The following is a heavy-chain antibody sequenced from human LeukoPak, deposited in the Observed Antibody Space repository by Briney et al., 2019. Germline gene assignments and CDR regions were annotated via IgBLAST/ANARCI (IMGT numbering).Heavy chain of an antibody. J-gene: IGHJ4*02. CDR3: ARVASRQQLVPVY. V-gene: IGHV1-2*02. D-gene: IGHD6-13*01. CDR1: GYTFTGYY. Sequence: ASVKVSCKASGYTFTGYYMHWVRQARGQGLEWMGWINPNSGGTNYAQKFQGRVTMTRDTSISTAYMELSRLRSDDTAVYYCARVASRQQLVPVYWGQGTLVTVSS. CDR2: INPNSGGT.